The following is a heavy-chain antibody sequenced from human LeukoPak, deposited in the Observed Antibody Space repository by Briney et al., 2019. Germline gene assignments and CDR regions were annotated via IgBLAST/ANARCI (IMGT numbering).Heavy chain of an antibody. J-gene: IGHJ4*02. CDR3: ARGRKRRSVGLDY. D-gene: IGHD1-26*01. CDR2: INPNSGGT. Sequence: WASVKVSCKASGYTFTGYYMHWVRQAPGQGLEWMGWINPNSGGTNYAQKFQGRVTMTRDTSISTAYMELSSLRSEDTAVYYCARGRKRRSVGLDYWGQGTLVTVSS. V-gene: IGHV1-2*02. CDR1: GYTFTGYY.